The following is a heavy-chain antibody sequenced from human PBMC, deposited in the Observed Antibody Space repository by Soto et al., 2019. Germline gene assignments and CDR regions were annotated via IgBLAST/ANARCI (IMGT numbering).Heavy chain of an antibody. D-gene: IGHD2-15*01. J-gene: IGHJ4*02. V-gene: IGHV4-34*01. CDR1: GGSFSGYY. Sequence: QVQLQQWGAGLLKPSETLSLTRAVYGGSFSGYYWSWIRQPPGKGLEWIGEINHSGSTNYNRSLKSRVTISVDTSKNQFSLKLSSVTAADTAVYYCARVEDCSGGSCYLDYWGQGTLVTVSS. CDR3: ARVEDCSGGSCYLDY. CDR2: INHSGST.